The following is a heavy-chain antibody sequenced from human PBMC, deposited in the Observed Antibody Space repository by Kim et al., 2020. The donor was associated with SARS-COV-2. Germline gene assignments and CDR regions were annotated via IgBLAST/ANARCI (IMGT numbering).Heavy chain of an antibody. Sequence: GGSLRLSCSASGFTFSSYAMHWVRQAPGKGLEYVSAISSNGGSTYYADSVKGRFTISRDNSKNTLYLQMSSLRAEDTAVYYCVKSVTRGYSYGLCPYQIWGQGTLVTVSS. CDR2: ISSNGGST. V-gene: IGHV3-64D*06. CDR1: GFTFSSYA. CDR3: VKSVTRGYSYGLCPYQI. D-gene: IGHD5-18*01. J-gene: IGHJ4*02.